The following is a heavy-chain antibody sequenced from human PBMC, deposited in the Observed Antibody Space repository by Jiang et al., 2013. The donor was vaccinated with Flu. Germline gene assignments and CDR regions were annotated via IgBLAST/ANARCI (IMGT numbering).Heavy chain of an antibody. Sequence: VQLLESGGGLAQPGGSLRLSCAASGFTFSSYAMTWVRQAPGKGLEWVSGISGSGGATYYADSVKGRFTISRDNSKNTLYLQMNSLRAEDTAVYYCAKTGLNIVRYYMDVWGQRDHGHRLL. CDR2: ISGSGGAT. CDR1: GFTFSSYA. D-gene: IGHD5-12*01. J-gene: IGHJ6*03. CDR3: AKTGLNIVRYYMDV. V-gene: IGHV3-23*01.